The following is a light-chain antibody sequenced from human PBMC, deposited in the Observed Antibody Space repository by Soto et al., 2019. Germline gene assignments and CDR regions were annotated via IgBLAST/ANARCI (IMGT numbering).Light chain of an antibody. CDR2: EGT. CDR3: CSYAGSSTLL. V-gene: IGLV2-23*01. CDR1: SIDVGSYDL. Sequence: QSALTQPASVSGSPGQSITVSCTGTSIDVGSYDLVSWYQQHPGKAPKLMIYEGTKRPSGVSNRFSGSKSGNTASLTISGLQTEDEADYYCCSYAGSSTLLFGGGTQLTVL. J-gene: IGLJ3*02.